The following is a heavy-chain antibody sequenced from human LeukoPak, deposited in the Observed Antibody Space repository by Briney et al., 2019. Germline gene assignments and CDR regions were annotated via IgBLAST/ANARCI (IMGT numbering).Heavy chain of an antibody. V-gene: IGHV3-74*01. CDR3: AKELEQQLVSQFFGY. Sequence: QPGGSLRLSCAASGFTFSSYWMHWVRQAPGKGLVWVSRINTDGSSTSYADSVKGRFTISRDNAKNTLYLQMNSLRAEDTAVYYCAKELEQQLVSQFFGYWGQGTLVTVSS. CDR2: INTDGSST. D-gene: IGHD6-13*01. J-gene: IGHJ4*02. CDR1: GFTFSSYW.